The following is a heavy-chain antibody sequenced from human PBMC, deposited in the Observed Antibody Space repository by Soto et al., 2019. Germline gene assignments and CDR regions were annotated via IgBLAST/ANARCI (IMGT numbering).Heavy chain of an antibody. CDR3: VRIRYQLPSSVLWLDP. D-gene: IGHD3-16*01. CDR1: GGFLSESY. Sequence: SETLSLTCAVYGGFLSESYWTWIRQPPGKGLEWIGEINHVGGTNHNPSLKSRVTMSVDTSQNQFSLRLISVTAADTAMYFCVRIRYQLPSSVLWLDPWGQGTPVTVSS. V-gene: IGHV4-34*01. CDR2: INHVGGT. J-gene: IGHJ5*02.